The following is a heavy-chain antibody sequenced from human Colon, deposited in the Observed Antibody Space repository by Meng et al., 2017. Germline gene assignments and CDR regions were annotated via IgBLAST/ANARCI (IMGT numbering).Heavy chain of an antibody. CDR2: IYWDDDK. Sequence: SGPTLVKPTQTLTLTCTFSGFSLSTSGVGVGWIRQPPGKALEWLALIYWDDDKRYISSLQSRLTITKDTSKTHVVLTVTYMDPVDTATYYCAHRLPTTRTSSFDYWGQGTLVTVSS. CDR1: GFSLSTSGVG. V-gene: IGHV2-5*02. D-gene: IGHD1-26*01. J-gene: IGHJ4*02. CDR3: AHRLPTTRTSSFDY.